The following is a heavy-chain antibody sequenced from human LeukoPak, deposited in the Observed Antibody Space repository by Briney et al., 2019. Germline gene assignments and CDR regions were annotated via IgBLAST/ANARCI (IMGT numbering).Heavy chain of an antibody. CDR1: GFTFSNYG. V-gene: IGHV3-30*02. D-gene: IGHD3-22*01. Sequence: GGSLRLSCAASGFTFSNYGMHWVRQAPGKGLEWVAFIRYDEINKYYADSVKGRFTVSRDNSKNTLYLQMNSLRAEDTAVYCCAKKVKEGTYYYYSSGYYYDYWGQGTLVTVSS. CDR3: AKKVKEGTYYYYSSGYYYDY. J-gene: IGHJ4*02. CDR2: IRYDEINK.